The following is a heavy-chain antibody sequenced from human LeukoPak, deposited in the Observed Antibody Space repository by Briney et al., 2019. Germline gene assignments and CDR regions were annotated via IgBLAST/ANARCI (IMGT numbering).Heavy chain of an antibody. CDR2: IYRAGNT. CDR1: GLSVTSNY. CDR3: ARDSGSYYFDY. V-gene: IGHV3-66*02. J-gene: IGHJ4*02. D-gene: IGHD1-26*01. Sequence: GGSLRLSCVASGLSVTSNYMSWVRQAPGKGLEWVSVIYRAGNTYYADSVKGRFTISRDSSKNMMYLHMDSLRAEDTAVYYCARDSGSYYFDYWGQGTLVTVSS.